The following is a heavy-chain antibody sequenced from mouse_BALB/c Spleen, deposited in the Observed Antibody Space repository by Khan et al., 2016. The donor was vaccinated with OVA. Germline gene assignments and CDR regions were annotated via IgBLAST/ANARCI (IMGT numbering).Heavy chain of an antibody. D-gene: IGHD2-14*01. CDR3: ARYYRYDVWYYFDY. Sequence: VQLKESGPELVKPGASVKMSCKASGYTFTSYVMHWVKQKPGQGLEWIGYVNPYNAGSKYNEKFKGKATLTSDKSSSTAYMELSSLTSEDSADYYCARYYRYDVWYYFDYWGQGSTLTVSS. CDR2: VNPYNAGS. J-gene: IGHJ2*01. CDR1: GYTFTSYV. V-gene: IGHV1S136*01.